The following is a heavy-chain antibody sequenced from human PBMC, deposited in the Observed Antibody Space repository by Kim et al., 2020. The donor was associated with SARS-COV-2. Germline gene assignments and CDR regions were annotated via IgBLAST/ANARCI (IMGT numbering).Heavy chain of an antibody. V-gene: IGHV4-39*01. CDR1: GGSISSSSYY. CDR2: IYYSGST. J-gene: IGHJ4*02. D-gene: IGHD1-26*01. CDR3: ARGHSGRVY. Sequence: SETLSLTCTVSGGSISSSSYYWGWIRQPPGKGLEWIGSIYYSGSTYYNPSLKSRVTISVDTSKNQFSLKLSSVTAADTAVYYCARGHSGRVYWGQGTLVTVSS.